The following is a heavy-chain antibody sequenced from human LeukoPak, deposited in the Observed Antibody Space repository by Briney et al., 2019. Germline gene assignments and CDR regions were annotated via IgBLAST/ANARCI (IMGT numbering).Heavy chain of an antibody. D-gene: IGHD2-2*01. Sequence: GGSLRLSCAVSGFTFSNAWMSWVRQAPGKGLEWVANIRQDGNEKYYVDSLKGRFTISRDNAKNSLYLQMNSLRAEDTAVYYCATYSSSNGREFQYWGQGTLVTVSS. V-gene: IGHV3-7*01. CDR3: ATYSSSNGREFQY. J-gene: IGHJ1*01. CDR1: GFTFSNAW. CDR2: IRQDGNEK.